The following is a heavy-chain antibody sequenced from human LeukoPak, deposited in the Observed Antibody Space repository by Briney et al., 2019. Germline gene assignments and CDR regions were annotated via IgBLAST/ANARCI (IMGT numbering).Heavy chain of an antibody. CDR2: VAWNSNYI. CDR3: VKDPGSSIAAIGTREVYFDF. Sequence: HPGGSLRLSCTASGFTFDDYAMHWVRQAPGKGLEWVSGVAWNSNYIAYADSVRGRFTISRDNAKNSLYLQMNSLRLEDTAFYYCVKDPGSSIAAIGTREVYFDFWGQGTLVTVSS. CDR1: GFTFDDYA. D-gene: IGHD6-13*01. J-gene: IGHJ4*02. V-gene: IGHV3-9*01.